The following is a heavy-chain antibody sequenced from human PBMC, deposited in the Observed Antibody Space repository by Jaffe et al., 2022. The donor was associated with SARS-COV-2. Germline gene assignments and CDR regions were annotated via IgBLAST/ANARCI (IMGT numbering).Heavy chain of an antibody. V-gene: IGHV3-13*01. CDR3: ARWGRYYYDSSGYSPREGMDV. CDR1: GFTFSSYD. J-gene: IGHJ6*02. CDR2: IGTAGDT. Sequence: EVQLVESGGGLVQPGGSLRLSCAASGFTFSSYDMHWVRQATGKGLEWVSAIGTAGDTYYPGSVKGRFTISRENAKNSLYLQMNSLRAGDTAVYYCARWGRYYYDSSGYSPREGMDVWGQGTTVTVSS. D-gene: IGHD3-22*01.